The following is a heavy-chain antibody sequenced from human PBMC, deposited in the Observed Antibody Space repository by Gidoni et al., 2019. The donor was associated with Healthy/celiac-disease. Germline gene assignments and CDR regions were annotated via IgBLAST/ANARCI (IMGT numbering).Heavy chain of an antibody. CDR2: ISGSGGST. D-gene: IGHD1-26*01. CDR3: AKDLGALPGAFDI. V-gene: IGHV3-23*01. J-gene: IGHJ3*02. Sequence: EVQLLESGGGLVQPGGSVRLSWEASGFTFSSYAMSWVRQAPGKGLEWVSAISGSGGSTYYADSVKGRFTISRDNSKNTLYLQMNSLRAEDTAVYYCAKDLGALPGAFDIWGQGTMVTVSS. CDR1: GFTFSSYA.